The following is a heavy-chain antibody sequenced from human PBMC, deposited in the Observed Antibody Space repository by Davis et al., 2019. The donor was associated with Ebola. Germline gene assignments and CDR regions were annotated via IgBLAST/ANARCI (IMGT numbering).Heavy chain of an antibody. CDR2: INQSGSI. J-gene: IGHJ3*02. Sequence: SETLSLTCAVNGESFSGYFWSWIRQSPGKGLEWIGEINQSGSITYNPSLRSRVTLSVHASKDQFSLELSSVTAADTAVYYCARRYFEHTRYPDAFDIWGQGTTVIVSS. CDR1: GESFSGYF. V-gene: IGHV4-34*01. CDR3: ARRYFEHTRYPDAFDI. D-gene: IGHD3-22*01.